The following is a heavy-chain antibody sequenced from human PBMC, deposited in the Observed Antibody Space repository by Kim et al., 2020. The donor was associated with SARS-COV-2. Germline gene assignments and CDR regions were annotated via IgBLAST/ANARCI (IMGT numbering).Heavy chain of an antibody. CDR2: INYSGNT. V-gene: IGHV4-39*01. CDR1: GDSISRSSNY. Sequence: SETLSLTCTVSGDSISRSSNYWGRIRQPPGKGLEWIGSINYSGNTYYNPSLKRRVTISVDTSKNQFSLKMRPVTAADTAVYYCARLVSENSAVEYWGQGT. J-gene: IGHJ4*02. CDR3: ARLVSENSAVEY.